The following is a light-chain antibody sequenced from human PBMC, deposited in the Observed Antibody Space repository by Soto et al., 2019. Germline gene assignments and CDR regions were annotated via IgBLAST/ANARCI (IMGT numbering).Light chain of an antibody. Sequence: PRSLHMYEGERATLSCRASPTVRINSLAWYQQKPGHAPRLLLYAASTRATGVPARFSGGGSGTDFTLTISRLEPEDFAAYYCQQLTSYALTSGGRTKVDI. J-gene: IGKJ4*01. CDR1: PTVRINS. V-gene: IGKV3-20*01. CDR2: AAS. CDR3: QQLTSYALT.